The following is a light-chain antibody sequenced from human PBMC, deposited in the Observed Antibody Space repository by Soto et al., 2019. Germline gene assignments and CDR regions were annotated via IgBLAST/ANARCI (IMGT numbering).Light chain of an antibody. V-gene: IGKV1-39*01. J-gene: IGKJ1*01. Sequence: DIQMTQSPSSLSASVGDRVTITCRASQSIRSYLNWYQQKPGKAPKLLIYAASSLQRGVPSRFSGSGAGTDFTLTISSLQPEDFATYYCQQSYSTLQTFGQGTKVEIK. CDR1: QSIRSY. CDR3: QQSYSTLQT. CDR2: AAS.